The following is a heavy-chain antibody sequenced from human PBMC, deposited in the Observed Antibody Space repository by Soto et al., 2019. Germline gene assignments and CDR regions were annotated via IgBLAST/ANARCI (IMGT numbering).Heavy chain of an antibody. V-gene: IGHV3-53*04. J-gene: IGHJ4*02. CDR1: GFTVSSNY. D-gene: IGHD3-10*01. CDR3: ARGWVRSYFDY. CDR2: IYSGGST. Sequence: EVQLVESGGGLVQPGGSLRLSCAASGFTVSSNYMSWVRQARGKGLEWVSVIYSGGSTYYADSVKGRFTISRHNSKNTLYLQMNSLRAEDTAVYYCARGWVRSYFDYWGQGTLVTVSS.